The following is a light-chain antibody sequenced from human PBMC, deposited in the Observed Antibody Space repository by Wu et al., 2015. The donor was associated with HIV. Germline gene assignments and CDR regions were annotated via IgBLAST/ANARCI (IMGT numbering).Light chain of an antibody. CDR1: QSVITRN. J-gene: IGKJ1*01. CDR3: QHYDSSQWT. CDR2: GAS. Sequence: EIVLTQSPGTLSLSPGEGATLSCRASQSVITRNLAWYQQTPGQPPRLLIYGASSRATGIPDRFSGSGSGTDFTLTISRLESEDFAVYYCQHYDSSQWTFGQGTKVEIK. V-gene: IGKV3-20*01.